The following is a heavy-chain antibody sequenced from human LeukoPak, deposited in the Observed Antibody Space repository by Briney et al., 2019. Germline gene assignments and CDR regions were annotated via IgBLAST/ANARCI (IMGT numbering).Heavy chain of an antibody. CDR1: GGSFSGYC. CDR2: INHSGST. Sequence: SETLSLTCAVYGGSFSGYCWSWIRQPPGKGLEWIGEINHSGSTNYNPSLKSRVTISVDTSKNQFSLKLSSVTAADTAVYYCARTYDGSGYYYALDYWGQGTLVTVSS. D-gene: IGHD3-22*01. J-gene: IGHJ4*02. CDR3: ARTYDGSGYYYALDY. V-gene: IGHV4-34*01.